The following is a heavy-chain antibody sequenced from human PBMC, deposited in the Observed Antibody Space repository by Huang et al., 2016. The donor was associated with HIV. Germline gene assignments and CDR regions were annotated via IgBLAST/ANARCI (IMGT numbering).Heavy chain of an antibody. Sequence: QVQLVQSGAEVKKPGASVRVSCKTSGYTFNDYYLHWVRQAPGQGLEWRGWINPNTGYTNYAQRGQGRVTVTRDTSISTAYMELTRLISADTAVYYCAIRGTIWTFALDYWGQGAPVTVSS. CDR3: AIRGTIWTFALDY. CDR2: INPNTGYT. V-gene: IGHV1-2*02. D-gene: IGHD3-3*01. J-gene: IGHJ4*02. CDR1: GYTFNDYY.